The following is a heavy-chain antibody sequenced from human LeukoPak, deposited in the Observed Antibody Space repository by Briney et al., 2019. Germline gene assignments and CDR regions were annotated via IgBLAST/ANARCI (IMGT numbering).Heavy chain of an antibody. V-gene: IGHV1-18*01. CDR1: GYTFTSYG. J-gene: IGHJ4*02. D-gene: IGHD3-22*01. CDR3: ARSGGAMIAPIRH. CDR2: TSAYNGNT. Sequence: ASVKVSCKASGYTFTSYGISWVRQAPGQGLEWMGWTSAYNGNTNYAQKLQGRVTMTTDTSTSTAYVELRSLRSDDTAVYYCARSGGAMIAPIRHWGQGTLVTVSS.